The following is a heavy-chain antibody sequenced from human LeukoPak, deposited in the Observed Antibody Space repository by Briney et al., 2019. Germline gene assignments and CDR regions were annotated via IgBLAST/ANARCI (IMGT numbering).Heavy chain of an antibody. D-gene: IGHD4-17*01. CDR3: AKVGDYGDYALDY. V-gene: IGHV3-30*18. CDR2: ISNDGSYK. Sequence: GGSLSPSCAPSMFASCSVGTHGGRQAPDKGRGWVAVISNDGSYKYYADSVKGRSTISRDNSKNTLYLQMNSLRAEDTAVYYCAKVGDYGDYALDYWGQGTLVTVSS. CDR1: MFASCSVG. J-gene: IGHJ4*02.